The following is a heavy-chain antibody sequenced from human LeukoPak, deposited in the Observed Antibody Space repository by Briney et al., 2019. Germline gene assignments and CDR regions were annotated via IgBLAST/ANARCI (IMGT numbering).Heavy chain of an antibody. Sequence: TGGSLRLSCVASGFTFSDYYMSWIRQAPGKGLEWVSYISPSSTYTNHSDSVEGRFSISRDNAKNSLFLQMNSLRAEDTAVYYCARGSIAAAGLFDPWGQGTLVTVSS. CDR3: ARGSIAAAGLFDP. V-gene: IGHV3-11*05. J-gene: IGHJ5*02. D-gene: IGHD6-13*01. CDR2: ISPSSTYT. CDR1: GFTFSDYY.